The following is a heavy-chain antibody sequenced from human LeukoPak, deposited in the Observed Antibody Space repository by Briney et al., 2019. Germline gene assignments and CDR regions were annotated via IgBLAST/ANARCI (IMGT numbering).Heavy chain of an antibody. CDR2: ISSSGSTI. V-gene: IGHV3-48*03. Sequence: GGSLRLSCAASGFTFSSYEMNWVRQAPGKGLEWVSYISSSGSTIYYADSVKGRFTISRDNAKNSLYLQMNSLRAEDTALYYCARGGYSSSSTAFDPWGQGTLVTVSS. J-gene: IGHJ5*02. CDR3: ARGGYSSSSTAFDP. D-gene: IGHD6-6*01. CDR1: GFTFSSYE.